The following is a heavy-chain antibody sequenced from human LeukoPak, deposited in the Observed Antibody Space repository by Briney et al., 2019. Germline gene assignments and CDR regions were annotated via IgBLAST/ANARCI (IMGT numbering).Heavy chain of an antibody. Sequence: ASVKVSCKASGYTFTSYGISWVRQAPGQGLEWMGWISAYNGNTNYAQKLQGRVTMTTDTSTSTAYMELRSLRSDDTAVYYCARDIGGALVGYYYYGMDVWGQGTTVTVSS. D-gene: IGHD1-26*01. CDR3: ARDIGGALVGYYYYGMDV. CDR1: GYTFTSYG. CDR2: ISAYNGNT. V-gene: IGHV1-18*01. J-gene: IGHJ6*02.